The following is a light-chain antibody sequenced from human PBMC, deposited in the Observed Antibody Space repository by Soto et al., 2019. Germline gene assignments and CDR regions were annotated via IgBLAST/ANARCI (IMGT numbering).Light chain of an antibody. Sequence: SYELTQPPSVSVSPGQTASITCSGDKLGNKYASWYQQKAGQSPVLLIYQDTRRPSGIPERFSGSNSGNTATLTISGTQARAEAEYYRQSWDSSTASYVFATGTKVTVL. CDR2: QDT. J-gene: IGLJ1*01. CDR3: QSWDSSTASYV. CDR1: KLGNKY. V-gene: IGLV3-1*01.